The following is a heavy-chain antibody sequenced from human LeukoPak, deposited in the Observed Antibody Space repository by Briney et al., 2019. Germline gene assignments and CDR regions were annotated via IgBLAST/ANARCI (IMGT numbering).Heavy chain of an antibody. CDR3: ARAHSSGWPHMFDP. J-gene: IGHJ5*02. CDR1: GGSISTYS. CDR2: IYYSGST. Sequence: SETLSLTRTVSGGSISTYSWTWIRRPPGKGLEWIGNIYYSGSTNYNPSLKSRVTISIDTSKNQFSLKVSSVTAADTAVYYCARAHSSGWPHMFDPWGQGTLVTVPS. V-gene: IGHV4-59*01. D-gene: IGHD6-19*01.